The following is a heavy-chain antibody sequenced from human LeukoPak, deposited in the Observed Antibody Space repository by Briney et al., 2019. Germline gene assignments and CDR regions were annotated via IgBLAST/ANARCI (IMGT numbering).Heavy chain of an antibody. CDR1: GFTVSSNY. V-gene: IGHV3-53*01. CDR2: VYSGGST. Sequence: GGSLRLSCAASGFTVSSNYMSWVRQAPRRGLEWVSVVYSGGSTYYADSVKGRFTISRDNPKNTLYLQMNSLRAEDTAVYYCARGVTTGTTPYYYAMDVWGQGTTVTVSS. J-gene: IGHJ6*02. D-gene: IGHD1-1*01. CDR3: ARGVTTGTTPYYYAMDV.